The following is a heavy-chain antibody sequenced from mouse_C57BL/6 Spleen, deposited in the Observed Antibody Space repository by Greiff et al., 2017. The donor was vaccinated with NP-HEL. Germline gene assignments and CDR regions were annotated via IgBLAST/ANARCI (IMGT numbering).Heavy chain of an antibody. CDR3: ARDGNPYYFDY. V-gene: IGHV5-4*01. CDR1: GFTFSSYA. CDR2: ISDGGSYT. J-gene: IGHJ2*01. Sequence: EVKLVESGGGLVKPGGSLKLSCAASGFTFSSYAMSWVRQTPEKRLEWVATISDGGSYTYYPDNVKGRFTISRDNAKNNLYLQMSHLKSEDTAMYYCARDGNPYYFDYWGQGTTLTVSS. D-gene: IGHD2-1*01.